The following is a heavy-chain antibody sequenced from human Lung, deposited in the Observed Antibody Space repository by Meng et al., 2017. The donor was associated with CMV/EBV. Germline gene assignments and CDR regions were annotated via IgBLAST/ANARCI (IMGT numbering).Heavy chain of an antibody. CDR1: GYNFGAHW. Sequence: GEXXKISCRASGYNFGAHWIGWVRQMPGEDLQWMGMIHCGDSRTIYSPLFQGRVTISVDKYISTAYLQLTSLQTSDSAMYYCARHWDASWFGFWGQGTPVTVSS. CDR3: ARHWDASWFGF. CDR2: IHCGDSRT. J-gene: IGHJ4*02. D-gene: IGHD3-16*01. V-gene: IGHV5-51*01.